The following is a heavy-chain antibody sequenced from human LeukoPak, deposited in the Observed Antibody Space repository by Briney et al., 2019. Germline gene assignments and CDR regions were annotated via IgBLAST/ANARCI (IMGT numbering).Heavy chain of an antibody. V-gene: IGHV4-30-2*01. Sequence: SETPSLTCAVSGGSISSGGYSWSWIRQPPGKGLEWIGYIYHSGSTYYNPSLKSRVTISVDRSKNQFSLKLSSVTAADTAVYYCARARILYGMDVWGQGTTVTVSS. D-gene: IGHD2-15*01. CDR1: GGSISSGGYS. CDR2: IYHSGST. J-gene: IGHJ6*02. CDR3: ARARILYGMDV.